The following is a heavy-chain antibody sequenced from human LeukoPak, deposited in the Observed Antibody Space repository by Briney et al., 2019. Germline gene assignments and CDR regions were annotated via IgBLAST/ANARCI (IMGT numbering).Heavy chain of an antibody. V-gene: IGHV3-23*01. CDR2: ISGNGGRT. D-gene: IGHD3-10*01. J-gene: IGHJ4*02. Sequence: GGSLRLSCAASGFTFSILDMSWVRQAPGKGLEWVSAISGNGGRTYYADSVKGRFTISRDNSKTTLFLQLNSLGAGDSAVFYCAKDGTNYGLGTSFDNWGQGTLVTVSS. CDR1: GFTFSILD. CDR3: AKDGTNYGLGTSFDN.